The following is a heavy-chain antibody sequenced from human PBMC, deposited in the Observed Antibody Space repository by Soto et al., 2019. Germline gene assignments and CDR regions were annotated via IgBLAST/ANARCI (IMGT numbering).Heavy chain of an antibody. Sequence: GLYFIFYFYFSGSNYYYPSLKSRVNISVDTSKNQFSLKLSSVTAADTAVYYCARDSYSNHPNYYGMDVWGQGTTVTVSS. V-gene: IGHV4-31*02. D-gene: IGHD4-4*01. J-gene: IGHJ6*02. CDR3: ARDSYSNHPNYYGMDV. CDR2: FYFSGSN.